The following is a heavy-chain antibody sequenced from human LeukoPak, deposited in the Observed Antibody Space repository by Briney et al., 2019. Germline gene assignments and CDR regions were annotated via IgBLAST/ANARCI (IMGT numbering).Heavy chain of an antibody. V-gene: IGHV3-11*01. CDR2: ISSSGSTI. Sequence: PGGSLRLSCAASGFTFSDYYMSWIRHAPWKGLEWVSYISSSGSTIYYADSVKGRFTISRDNAKNSLYLQMNSLRAEDTAVYYCARDLVRYFDWYNWFDPWGQGTLVTVSS. CDR1: GFTFSDYY. CDR3: ARDLVRYFDWYNWFDP. D-gene: IGHD3-9*01. J-gene: IGHJ5*02.